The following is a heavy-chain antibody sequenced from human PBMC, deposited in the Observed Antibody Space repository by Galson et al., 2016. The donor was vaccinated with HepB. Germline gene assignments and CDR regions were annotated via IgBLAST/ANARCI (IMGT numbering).Heavy chain of an antibody. CDR2: TYYSGSY. Sequence: SETLSLTCSVSRGSITNYHWSWIRQPPGKGLEWIGYTYYSGSYNYNPSLKSRVTLSLDTSKNQFSLKLNSVTAADTAVYYCAGGDWNYSAYWGQGTLVTVSS. V-gene: IGHV4-59*01. J-gene: IGHJ4*02. CDR1: RGSITNYH. CDR3: AGGDWNYSAY. D-gene: IGHD3-16*01.